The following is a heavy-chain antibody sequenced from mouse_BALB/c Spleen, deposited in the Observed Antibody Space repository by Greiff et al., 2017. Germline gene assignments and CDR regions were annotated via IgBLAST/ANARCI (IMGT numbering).Heavy chain of an antibody. CDR3: ARGGNYYY. CDR2: ISYDGSN. D-gene: IGHD1-1*01. V-gene: IGHV3-6*02. J-gene: IGHJ2*01. Sequence: EVKLQESGPGLVKPSQSLSLTCSVTGYSITSGYYWNWIRQFPGNKLEWMGYISYDGSNNYNPSLKNRISITRDTSKNQFFLKLNSVTTEDTATYYCARGGNYYYWGQGTTLTVSS. CDR1: GYSITSGYY.